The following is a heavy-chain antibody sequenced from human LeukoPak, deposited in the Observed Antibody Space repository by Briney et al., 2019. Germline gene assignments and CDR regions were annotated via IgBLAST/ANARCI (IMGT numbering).Heavy chain of an antibody. V-gene: IGHV3-20*04. CDR2: INWNGGST. Sequence: GGSLRLSCAASGFTFSSYEMNWVRQAPGKGLEWVSGINWNGGSTGYADSVKGRFTISRDNAKNSLYLQMNSLRAEDTALYYCARSGYFDWFNWFDPWGQGTLVTVSS. CDR1: GFTFSSYE. D-gene: IGHD3-9*01. J-gene: IGHJ5*02. CDR3: ARSGYFDWFNWFDP.